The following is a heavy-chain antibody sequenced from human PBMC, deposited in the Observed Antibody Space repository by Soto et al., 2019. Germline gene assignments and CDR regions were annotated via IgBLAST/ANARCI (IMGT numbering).Heavy chain of an antibody. CDR3: ARHYYDSSGPGGRAAFDI. CDR2: ISSSSSYT. Sequence: QVQLVESGGGLVKPGGSLRLSCAASGFTFSDYYMSWIRQAQGKGLEWVSYISSSSSYTNHADSVKGRFTISRDNAKNSLYLQMNSLRAEDTAVYYCARHYYDSSGPGGRAAFDIWGQGTMVTVSS. J-gene: IGHJ3*02. V-gene: IGHV3-11*06. CDR1: GFTFSDYY. D-gene: IGHD3-22*01.